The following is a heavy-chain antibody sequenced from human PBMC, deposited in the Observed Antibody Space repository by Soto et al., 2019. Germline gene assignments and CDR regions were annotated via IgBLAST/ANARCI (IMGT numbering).Heavy chain of an antibody. CDR2: ISAYNGNT. CDR1: GYTFTNFG. D-gene: IGHD3-16*01. J-gene: IGHJ4*02. V-gene: IGHV1-18*01. CDR3: ARGGTPIDY. Sequence: QVQLVQSGAEVKKPGASVKVSCKASGYTFTNFGISWVRQAPGQGLEWMGWISAYNGNTNYAQKFQGRVTMTTETSTSRAYMEVRSVRFDDTAVDYGARGGTPIDYWGQGTLVTVSS.